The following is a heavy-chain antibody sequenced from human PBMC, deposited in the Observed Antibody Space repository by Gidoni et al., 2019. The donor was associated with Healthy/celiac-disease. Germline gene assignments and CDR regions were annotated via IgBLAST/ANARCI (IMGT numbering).Heavy chain of an antibody. V-gene: IGHV3-7*01. CDR2: IKQDGSEK. CDR3: ARDLSIFGDVGMDV. J-gene: IGHJ6*02. D-gene: IGHD3-10*02. CDR1: GFTFSSYW. Sequence: EVQLVESGGGLVQPGGSLRLSCAASGFTFSSYWMSWVRQAPGKGLEWVANIKQDGSEKYYVDSVKGRFTISRDNAKNSLYLQMNSLRAEDTAVYYCARDLSIFGDVGMDVWGQGTTVTVSS.